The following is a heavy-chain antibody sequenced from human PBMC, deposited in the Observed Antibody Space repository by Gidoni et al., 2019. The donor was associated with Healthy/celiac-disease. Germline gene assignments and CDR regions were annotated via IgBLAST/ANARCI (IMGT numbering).Heavy chain of an antibody. V-gene: IGHV1-69*01. J-gene: IGHJ6*02. CDR1: GGTFSSYA. Sequence: QVDAEVKKPGSSVKVSCKASGGTFSSYAISWVRQAPGQGLEWMGGIIPIFGTANYAQKFQGRVTITADESTSTAYMELSSLRSEDTAVYYCASCSIAARGYYYYGMDVWGQGTTVTVSS. D-gene: IGHD6-6*01. CDR3: ASCSIAARGYYYYGMDV. CDR2: IIPIFGTA.